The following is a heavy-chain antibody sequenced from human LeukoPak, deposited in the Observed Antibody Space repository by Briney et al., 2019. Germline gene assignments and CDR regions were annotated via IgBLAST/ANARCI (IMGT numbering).Heavy chain of an antibody. V-gene: IGHV3-23*01. CDR1: VVTFSSYA. J-gene: IGHJ4*02. CDR3: ANLGPMRYWSR. CDR2: IRGSGGST. D-gene: IGHD2-8*02. Sequence: GGSLRLSCAASVVTFSSYAMSWVRQAPGKGLEWVSAIRGSGGSTYYAASVKGRFTISRDNSTNTLYLQMNSLRAEDTAVYYCANLGPMRYWSRWGQGTLVTVSS.